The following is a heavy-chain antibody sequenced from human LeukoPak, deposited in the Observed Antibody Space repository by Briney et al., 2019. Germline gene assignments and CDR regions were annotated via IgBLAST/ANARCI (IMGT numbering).Heavy chain of an antibody. D-gene: IGHD6-19*01. CDR3: ARGLTR. CDR1: GGSVSSGSYY. V-gene: IGHV4-61*01. Sequence: KPSETPSLTCTVSGGSVSSGSYYWSWIRQPPGKGLEWIGYIYYSGSTNYNPSLKSRVTISVDTSKNQFSLKLSSVTAADTAVYYCARGLTRWGQGTLVTVSS. J-gene: IGHJ4*02. CDR2: IYYSGST.